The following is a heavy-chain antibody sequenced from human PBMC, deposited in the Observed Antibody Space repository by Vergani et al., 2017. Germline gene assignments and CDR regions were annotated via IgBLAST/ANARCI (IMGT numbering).Heavy chain of an antibody. CDR1: GGTFSSYT. Sequence: QVQLVQSGAEVKKPGSSVKVSCKASGGTFSSYTISWVRQAPGQGLEWMGRIIPILGIANYAQKFQGRVTITADKSTSTAYMERSSLRSEDTAVYYCARDADYGDYVGVDYWGQGTLVTVSS. J-gene: IGHJ4*02. D-gene: IGHD4-17*01. CDR2: IIPILGIA. CDR3: ARDADYGDYVGVDY. V-gene: IGHV1-69*08.